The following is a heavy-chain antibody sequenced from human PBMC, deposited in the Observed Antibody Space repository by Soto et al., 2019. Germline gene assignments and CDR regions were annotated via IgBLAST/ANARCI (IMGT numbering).Heavy chain of an antibody. V-gene: IGHV3-23*01. J-gene: IGHJ5*02. D-gene: IGHD3-16*01. Sequence: PGGSLRLSCAASEFTFTNSAMNWVRQAPGRGLEWVSAISHSGSNTYYADSVRGRFTISRDNSKKTLYLQMNSLRAEDTAIYYCAKVFGDYDTYPPLDPWGQGTLVTVSS. CDR3: AKVFGDYDTYPPLDP. CDR1: EFTFTNSA. CDR2: ISHSGSNT.